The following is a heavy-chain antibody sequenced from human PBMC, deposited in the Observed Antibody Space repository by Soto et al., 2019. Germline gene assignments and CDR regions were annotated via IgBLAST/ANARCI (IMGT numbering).Heavy chain of an antibody. Sequence: ASVKVSCKASGYTFTSYGISWVRHAPGQGLEWMGWISAYNGNTNYTQKLQGRVTMTTDTSTSTAYMELRSLRSDDTAVYYCARTFETWIQLWLLTDYWGQGTLVTVSS. CDR1: GYTFTSYG. D-gene: IGHD5-18*01. CDR2: ISAYNGNT. CDR3: ARTFETWIQLWLLTDY. J-gene: IGHJ4*02. V-gene: IGHV1-18*01.